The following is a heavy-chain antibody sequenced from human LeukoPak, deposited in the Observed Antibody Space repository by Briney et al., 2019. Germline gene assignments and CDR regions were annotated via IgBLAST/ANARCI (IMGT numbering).Heavy chain of an antibody. CDR2: INPNSGGT. CDR3: ARDQSPNYSSGWYDAFDI. D-gene: IGHD6-19*01. V-gene: IGHV1-2*02. CDR1: GYTFTGYY. J-gene: IGHJ3*02. Sequence: VASVKVSCKASGYTFTGYYMHWVRQAPGQGLEWMGWINPNSGGTNYAQKFQGRVTMTRDTSISTAYMELSRLRSDDTAVYYCARDQSPNYSSGWYDAFDIWGQGTMVTVSS.